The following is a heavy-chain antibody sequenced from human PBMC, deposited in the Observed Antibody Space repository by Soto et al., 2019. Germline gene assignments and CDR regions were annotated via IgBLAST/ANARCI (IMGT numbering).Heavy chain of an antibody. CDR2: INPMFNST. D-gene: IGHD3-9*01. V-gene: IGHV1-69*01. Sequence: QVQLVQSGAEVKKPGASVKVSCEAPGGTFDHADITWVRQAPGQGLEWMGGINPMFNSTHYAQKFQGRVTITADAATSTAFMQLRRLRSADTAVYYCARQIFAADYWGQGTLLIVPS. J-gene: IGHJ4*02. CDR3: ARQIFAADY. CDR1: GGTFDHAD.